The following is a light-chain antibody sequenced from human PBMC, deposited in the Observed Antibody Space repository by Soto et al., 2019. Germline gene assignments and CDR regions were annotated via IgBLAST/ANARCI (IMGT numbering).Light chain of an antibody. CDR1: SSNIGSNT. J-gene: IGLJ2*01. CDR2: SNN. V-gene: IGLV1-44*01. CDR3: AAWDDSLNVYVV. Sequence: QSVLTQPPSASGTPGQRVTISCSGSSSNIGSNTVNWYQQLPGTAPKLLIYSNNQRPSGVPDRFSGSKSGTSASLAIGGLQSEDEADYYCAAWDDSLNVYVVFGGGTKVTVL.